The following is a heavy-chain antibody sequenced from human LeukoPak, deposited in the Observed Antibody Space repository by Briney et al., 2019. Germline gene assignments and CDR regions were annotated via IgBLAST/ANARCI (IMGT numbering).Heavy chain of an antibody. J-gene: IGHJ4*02. D-gene: IGHD3-22*01. CDR1: GGSINSYY. CDR2: IYTSGTT. CDR3: ASTTYDYDTSGHYFLDY. V-gene: IGHV4-4*07. Sequence: SETLSLTCTVSGGSINSYYWSWIRQPAGKGLEWNGRIYTSGTTNYNPSLKSRVTMSVDTSKNHFSLQLRSVTAADTAVYYCASTTYDYDTSGHYFLDYWGQGSLVTVSS.